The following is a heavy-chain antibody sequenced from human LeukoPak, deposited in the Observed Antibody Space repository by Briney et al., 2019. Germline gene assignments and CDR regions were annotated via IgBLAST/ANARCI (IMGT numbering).Heavy chain of an antibody. D-gene: IGHD6-13*01. Sequence: PGGSLRLSCAASGFTFGSYAMSWVRQAPGKGLEWVSTINSGGNAYYADSMKGRFTISRDNSKNTLFLQMNSLRVEDTGVYYCSKDPPISAAGPRYSDRWGQGTLVTVSS. CDR1: GFTFGSYA. CDR3: SKDPPISAAGPRYSDR. CDR2: INSGGNA. V-gene: IGHV3-23*01. J-gene: IGHJ4*02.